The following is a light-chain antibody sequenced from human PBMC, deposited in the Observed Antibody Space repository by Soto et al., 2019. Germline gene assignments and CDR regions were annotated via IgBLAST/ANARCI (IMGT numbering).Light chain of an antibody. CDR3: CSYAGTYTNV. CDR1: SSDVGGFNY. V-gene: IGLV2-11*01. J-gene: IGLJ1*01. CDR2: DVT. Sequence: QSVLTQPRSVSGSPGQSVTISCTGTSSDVGGFNYVSWYQHHPDKVPKLMIYDVTKRPSGVPDRFSGSKSGNTASLTISGLQAEDEADYYCCSYAGTYTNVFGTGTKLTVL.